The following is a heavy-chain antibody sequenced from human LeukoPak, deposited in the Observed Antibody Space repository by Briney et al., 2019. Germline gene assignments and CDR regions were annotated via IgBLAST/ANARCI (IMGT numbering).Heavy chain of an antibody. CDR1: GFTFTTYW. V-gene: IGHV3-7*03. J-gene: IGHJ4*02. Sequence: GGSLRLSCAASGFTFTTYWVGWVRQAPGKGLEWVANVKQDGSEQYYVDSVKGRFTISRDNARNSLSLQMNSLRAEDTAVYYCAKEGGYGELSSYFDYWGQGTLVTVSS. D-gene: IGHD3-16*02. CDR2: VKQDGSEQ. CDR3: AKEGGYGELSSYFDY.